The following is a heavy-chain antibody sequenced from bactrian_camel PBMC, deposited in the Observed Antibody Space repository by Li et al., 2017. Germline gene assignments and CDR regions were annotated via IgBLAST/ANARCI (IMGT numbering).Heavy chain of an antibody. CDR1: EYTFC. CDR2: MYDSGRNGPI. Sequence: VQLVESGGGMVQAGGSLRLSCTASEYTFCMAWFRQRPGEGREVVAAMYDSGRNGPIRYADSVKGRFAISQDNAESTVYLQMNSLKREDTGVYNCAASPIYSDPCVEQGTQVTVS. J-gene: IGHJ4*01. V-gene: IGHV3S44*01. D-gene: IGHD4*01.